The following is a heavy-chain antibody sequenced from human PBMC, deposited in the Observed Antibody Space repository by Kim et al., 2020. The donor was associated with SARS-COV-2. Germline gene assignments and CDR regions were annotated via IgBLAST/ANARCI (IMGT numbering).Heavy chain of an antibody. Sequence: SETLSLTCAVYGGSFSGYYWSWIRQPPGKGLEWIGEINHSGSTNYNPSLKSRVTISVDTSKNQFSLKLSSVTAADTAVYYCARGVTMVRGVIYDYYYGL. V-gene: IGHV4-34*01. CDR2: INHSGST. CDR1: GGSFSGYY. CDR3: ARGVTMVRGVIYDYYYGL. D-gene: IGHD3-10*01. J-gene: IGHJ6*01.